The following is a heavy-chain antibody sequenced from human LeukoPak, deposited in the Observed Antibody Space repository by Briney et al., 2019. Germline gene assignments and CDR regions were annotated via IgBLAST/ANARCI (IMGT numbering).Heavy chain of an antibody. Sequence: SETLSLTCTVSGGSISSYYWSWIRQPPGKGLEWIGYIYYSGSTNYNPSLKSRVTISVDTSKNQFSLKLSSVTAADTAVYYCARHATTRVLNWMTNSGYDLSSFDYWGQGTLVTVSS. V-gene: IGHV4-59*08. J-gene: IGHJ4*02. CDR1: GGSISSYY. D-gene: IGHD5-12*01. CDR3: ARHATTRVLNWMTNSGYDLSSFDY. CDR2: IYYSGST.